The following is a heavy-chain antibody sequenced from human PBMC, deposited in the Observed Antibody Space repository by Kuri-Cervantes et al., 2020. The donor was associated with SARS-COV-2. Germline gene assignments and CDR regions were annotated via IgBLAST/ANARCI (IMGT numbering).Heavy chain of an antibody. J-gene: IGHJ6*03. D-gene: IGHD3-22*01. V-gene: IGHV1-69*13. CDR3: ALGYWGSGYPRNYYYMDV. CDR2: IIPIFGKA. CDR1: GYTFTGYY. Sequence: SVKVSCKASGYTFTGYYMHWVRQAPGQGLEWMGGIIPIFGKANYAQKFQGRVTITADESTSTAYMELSSLRSEDTAVYYCALGYWGSGYPRNYYYMDVWGKGTTVTVSS.